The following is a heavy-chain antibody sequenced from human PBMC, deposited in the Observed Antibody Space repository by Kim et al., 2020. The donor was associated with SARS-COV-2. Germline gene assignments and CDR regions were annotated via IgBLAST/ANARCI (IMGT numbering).Heavy chain of an antibody. CDR3: ARDGWELHSDYFDY. Sequence: AQTFQGRVTITADESTSTDYMELSSLRSEDTAVYYCARDGWELHSDYFDYWGQGTLVTVSS. J-gene: IGHJ4*02. V-gene: IGHV1-69*01. D-gene: IGHD1-26*01.